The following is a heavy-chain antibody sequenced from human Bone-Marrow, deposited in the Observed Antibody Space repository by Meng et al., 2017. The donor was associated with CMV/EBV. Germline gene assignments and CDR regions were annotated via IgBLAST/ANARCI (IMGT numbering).Heavy chain of an antibody. CDR2: ISAYNGNT. CDR1: GYTFTSYG. CDR3: AREKEGITIFGVVIATYGMDV. V-gene: IGHV1-18*01. Sequence: ASVKVSCKASGYTFTSYGISWVRQAPGQGLEWMGWISAYNGNTNYAQKLQGRVTMNTDTSTSTAYMELRSLRSDDTAVYYCAREKEGITIFGVVIATYGMDVWGQGTTVTVSS. D-gene: IGHD3-3*01. J-gene: IGHJ6*02.